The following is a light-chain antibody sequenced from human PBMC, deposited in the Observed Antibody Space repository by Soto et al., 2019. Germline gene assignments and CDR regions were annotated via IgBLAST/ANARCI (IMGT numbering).Light chain of an antibody. CDR3: QQRSVWPVT. Sequence: EIVLTQSPATLALSPGKRATLSCRASQNVHSYLAWYQQKPGQAPRLLIYDASNRATGIPVRFSGSGYGTDFTLTISSLEPEDFAVYYCQQRSVWPVTFGGGTKVEIE. CDR1: QNVHSY. V-gene: IGKV3-11*01. CDR2: DAS. J-gene: IGKJ4*01.